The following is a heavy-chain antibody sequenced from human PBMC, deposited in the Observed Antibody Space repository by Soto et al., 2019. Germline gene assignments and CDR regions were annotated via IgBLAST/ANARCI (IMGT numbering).Heavy chain of an antibody. Sequence: ASVKVSCKASGYTFTSYGISWVRQAPGQGLEWMGWISAYNGNTNYAQKLQGRVTMTTDTSISTAYMQLNSLKIDDTAVYYCAREVVETSSLWLDPWGQGTLVTVSS. CDR3: AREVVETSSLWLDP. J-gene: IGHJ5*02. D-gene: IGHD6-6*01. CDR2: ISAYNGNT. CDR1: GYTFTSYG. V-gene: IGHV1-18*01.